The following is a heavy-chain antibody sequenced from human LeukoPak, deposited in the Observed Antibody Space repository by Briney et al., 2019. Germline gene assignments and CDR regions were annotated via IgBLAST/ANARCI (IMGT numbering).Heavy chain of an antibody. V-gene: IGHV1-24*01. J-gene: IGHJ4*02. CDR2: FDPEDGET. CDR3: ATVDIAAAGGGGF. D-gene: IGHD6-13*01. Sequence: ASVKVSCKASGYTFTSYYMHWVRQAPGQGLEWMGGFDPEDGETIYAQKFQGRVTMTEDTSTDTAYMELSSLRSEDTAVYYCATVDIAAAGGGGFWGQGTLVTVSS. CDR1: GYTFTSYY.